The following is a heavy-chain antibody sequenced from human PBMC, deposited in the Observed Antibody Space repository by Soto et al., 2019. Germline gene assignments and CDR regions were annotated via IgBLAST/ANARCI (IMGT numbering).Heavy chain of an antibody. D-gene: IGHD1-26*01. CDR3: ARRWDGMDV. V-gene: IGHV5-51*01. CDR2: IYPGDSDT. J-gene: IGHJ6*02. CDR1: GYSFTNYW. Sequence: AESLKISCKATGYSFTNYWIAWVRQMPGKGLESIGIIYPGDSDTRYSPSLQGQVTISADKSITTAYLQWSSLKASDSAIYYCARRWDGMDVWGQGTTVTVSS.